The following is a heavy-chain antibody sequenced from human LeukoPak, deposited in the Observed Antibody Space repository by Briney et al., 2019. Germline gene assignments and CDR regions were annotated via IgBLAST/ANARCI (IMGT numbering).Heavy chain of an antibody. Sequence: ASVKVSCKVSGYTLTELSMHWVRQAPGQGLEWMGWISAYNGNTNYAQKLQGRVTMTTDTSTSTAYMELRSLRSDDTAVYYCARRGNWNLGNAFDIWGQGTMVTVSS. J-gene: IGHJ3*02. V-gene: IGHV1-18*01. CDR1: GYTLTELS. CDR3: ARRGNWNLGNAFDI. D-gene: IGHD1-7*01. CDR2: ISAYNGNT.